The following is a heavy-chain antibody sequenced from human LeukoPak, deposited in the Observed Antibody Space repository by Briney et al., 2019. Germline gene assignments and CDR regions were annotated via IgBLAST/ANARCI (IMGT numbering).Heavy chain of an antibody. Sequence: GGSLRLSCAASGFTFSSYWMSWVRQAPGKGLEWVANIKQDGSEKYYVDSVKGRFTISRDNAKNSLYLQMNSLRAEDTAVYYRATRSHDFWSGYYLDYWGQGTLVTVSS. V-gene: IGHV3-7*01. CDR3: ATRSHDFWSGYYLDY. CDR1: GFTFSSYW. CDR2: IKQDGSEK. D-gene: IGHD3-3*01. J-gene: IGHJ4*02.